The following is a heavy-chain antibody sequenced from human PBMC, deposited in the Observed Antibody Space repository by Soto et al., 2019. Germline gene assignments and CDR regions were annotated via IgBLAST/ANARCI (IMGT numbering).Heavy chain of an antibody. CDR2: ISYDGSHK. D-gene: IGHD6-19*01. J-gene: IGHJ4*02. CDR3: AKALVKTSSWPAD. Sequence: HVQLVESGGGVVQPGRSLRLSCAVSGFNFSTYGMHWVRQAPGKGLEWVAVISYDGSHKAFADSVKGRIAISRDNSKNTLFLQMNSLREEDTAVSYCAKALVKTSSWPADWGQGTLVTVSS. V-gene: IGHV3-30*18. CDR1: GFNFSTYG.